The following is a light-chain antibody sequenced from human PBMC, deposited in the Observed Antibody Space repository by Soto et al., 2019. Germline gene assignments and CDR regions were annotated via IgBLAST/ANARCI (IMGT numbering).Light chain of an antibody. CDR3: QQYNSYSLT. J-gene: IGKJ4*01. Sequence: DIQMTQSPSTLTASVGDRVTITCRASQSVSNWLAWYQQKPGKVPKLLIYGASSLDSGVPSRFSGSGSGTEFTLTITSLQPDDFATYFCQQYNSYSLTFGGGTKVEIK. V-gene: IGKV1-5*01. CDR2: GAS. CDR1: QSVSNW.